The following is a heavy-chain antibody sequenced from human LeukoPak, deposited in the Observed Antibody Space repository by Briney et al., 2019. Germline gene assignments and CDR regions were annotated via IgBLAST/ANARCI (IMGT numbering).Heavy chain of an antibody. CDR2: ISSSGSTI. Sequence: GGSLRLSCAASGFTFSDYYMSWIRQAPGKGLEWVSYISSSGSTIYYADSVKGRFTISRDNAKNSLYLQMNSLRAEDTAVYYCAREKYDILTGYYPELLDYWGQGTLVTVSS. J-gene: IGHJ4*02. D-gene: IGHD3-9*01. CDR1: GFTFSDYY. CDR3: AREKYDILTGYYPELLDY. V-gene: IGHV3-11*01.